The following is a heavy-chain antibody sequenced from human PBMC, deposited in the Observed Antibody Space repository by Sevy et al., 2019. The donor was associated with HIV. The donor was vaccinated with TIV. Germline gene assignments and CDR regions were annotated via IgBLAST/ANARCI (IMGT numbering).Heavy chain of an antibody. CDR1: GFTVSSNY. Sequence: GGSLRLSCAASGFTVSSNYMSWVRQAPGKGLEWVSVIYGGGSTYYADSVKGRFTISRDNSKNTLYLQMNSLRVEDTAVYYCARDSIAGPGGLDYWGQGTLVTVSS. D-gene: IGHD1-26*01. V-gene: IGHV3-53*01. CDR2: IYGGGST. J-gene: IGHJ4*02. CDR3: ARDSIAGPGGLDY.